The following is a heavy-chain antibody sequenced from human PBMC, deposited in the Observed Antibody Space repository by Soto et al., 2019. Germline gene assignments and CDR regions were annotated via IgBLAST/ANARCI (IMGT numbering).Heavy chain of an antibody. Sequence: ESLKISCKGSGYNFATHWVAWVRQMPGKGLEWMGIIYPGDSDTTYSPSFQGRVNISVDKSLNTAYLQWNSLKASDTAMYYCARPPEGYCSGGNCHFDYWGQGTLVTVSS. J-gene: IGHJ4*02. CDR2: IYPGDSDT. CDR3: ARPPEGYCSGGNCHFDY. D-gene: IGHD2-15*01. CDR1: GYNFATHW. V-gene: IGHV5-51*01.